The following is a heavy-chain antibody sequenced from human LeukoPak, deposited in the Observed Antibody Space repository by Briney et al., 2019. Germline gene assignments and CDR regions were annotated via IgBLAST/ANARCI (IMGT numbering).Heavy chain of an antibody. V-gene: IGHV4-4*02. Sequence: SETLSLTCAVSGGSISSSHWWSWVRQPPGKGLDWIGYIYYSGSTNYNPSLKSRVTISVDTSKNQFSLKLSSVTAADTAVYYCARVKGIRLPFDYWGQGTLVTVSS. CDR3: ARVKGIRLPFDY. J-gene: IGHJ4*02. CDR2: IYYSGST. D-gene: IGHD2-21*02. CDR1: GGSISSSHW.